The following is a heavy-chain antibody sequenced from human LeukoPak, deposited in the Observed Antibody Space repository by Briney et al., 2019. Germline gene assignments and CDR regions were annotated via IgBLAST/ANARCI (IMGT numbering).Heavy chain of an antibody. CDR3: ARLTLTGVGGRGWFDA. CDR1: GDSISNSGWS. CDR2: KPYDENVSDNEIP. V-gene: IGHV4-39*01. J-gene: IGHJ5*02. Sequence: SETLSLTCIVSGDSISNSGWSWGWIRQPPGKGLGWVGTKPYDENVSDNEIPSYNPSLKSRVSISAYTSKNQLSLKVNSVTAADTASYYCARLTLTGVGGRGWFDAWGQGTLVIVSS. D-gene: IGHD3-3*01.